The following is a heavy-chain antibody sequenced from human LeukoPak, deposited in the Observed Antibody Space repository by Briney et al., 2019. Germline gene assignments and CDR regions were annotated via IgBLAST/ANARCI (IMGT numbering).Heavy chain of an antibody. D-gene: IGHD3-22*01. J-gene: IGHJ5*02. Sequence: GASVMVSCKASGYTFTSYGISWVRQAPGQGLEWMGWISAYNGNTNYAQKLQGRVTMTTDTSTSTAYMELRSLRSDDTAVYYCARDRPSNYYDSSGFPFDPWGQGTLVTVSS. CDR3: ARDRPSNYYDSSGFPFDP. CDR1: GYTFTSYG. V-gene: IGHV1-18*01. CDR2: ISAYNGNT.